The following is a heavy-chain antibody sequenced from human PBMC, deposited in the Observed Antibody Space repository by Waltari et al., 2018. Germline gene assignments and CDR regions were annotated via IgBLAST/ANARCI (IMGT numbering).Heavy chain of an antibody. V-gene: IGHV3-7*01. Sequence: EAQLVQSGGGLVQPGGSLTLSCAASGFTISRFWMTWIRQVPGQGLQVLAHIGPDGSEKYYVYSVKGRFTISRDNAENSLLLQMSSLRVEDTALYYCVGWNDPINSWGQGTLVAVSS. CDR3: VGWNDPINS. J-gene: IGHJ4*02. CDR2: IGPDGSEK. D-gene: IGHD1-1*01. CDR1: GFTISRFW.